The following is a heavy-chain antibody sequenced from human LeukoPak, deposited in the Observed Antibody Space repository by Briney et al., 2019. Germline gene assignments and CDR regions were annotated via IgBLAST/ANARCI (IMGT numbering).Heavy chain of an antibody. D-gene: IGHD4-17*01. Sequence: GASVKVSCKASGYTFTTYDINWVRQAPGQGLEWMGWMNSNSGETVSAQRFQGRITMTRNISISTAYMELSSLRSEDTAVYFCATTQHDYGDYSSDYWGQGTLVTVSS. J-gene: IGHJ4*02. CDR3: ATTQHDYGDYSSDY. CDR1: GYTFTTYD. V-gene: IGHV1-8*01. CDR2: MNSNSGET.